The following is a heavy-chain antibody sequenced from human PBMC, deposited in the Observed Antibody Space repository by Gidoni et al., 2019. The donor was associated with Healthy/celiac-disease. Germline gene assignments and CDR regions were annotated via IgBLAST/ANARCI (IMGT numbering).Heavy chain of an antibody. V-gene: IGHV4-34*01. J-gene: IGHJ4*02. D-gene: IGHD4-17*01. Sequence: QVQLQQWGAGLLKPSETLSLTCAAYGGSFSGYYWSWIRQPPGKGLEWIGEINHSGSTNYNPSLKSRVTISVDTSKNQFSLKLSSVTAADTAVYYCARDPLYYGGNPLWGQGTLVTVSS. CDR3: ARDPLYYGGNPL. CDR2: INHSGST. CDR1: GGSFSGYY.